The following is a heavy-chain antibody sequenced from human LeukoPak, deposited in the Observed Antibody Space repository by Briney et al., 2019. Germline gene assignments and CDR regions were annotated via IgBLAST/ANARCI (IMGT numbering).Heavy chain of an antibody. CDR3: AKAGYSSSWYYAFDI. CDR1: GFSSYS. D-gene: IGHD6-13*01. CDR2: ISSGSDYI. V-gene: IGHV3-21*04. Sequence: GGSLRLSCAASGFSSYSLNWVRQAPGKGLEWVSSISSGSDYIYYADSVKGRFTISRDNAKNSLYLQMNSLRAEDTAVYYCAKAGYSSSWYYAFDIWGQGTMVTVSS. J-gene: IGHJ3*02.